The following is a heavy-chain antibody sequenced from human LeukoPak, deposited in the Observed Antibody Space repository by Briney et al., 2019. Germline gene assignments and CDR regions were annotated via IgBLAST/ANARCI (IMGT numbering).Heavy chain of an antibody. D-gene: IGHD3-3*01. CDR1: GGSISSGDYY. CDR3: ARVLFHFGVVIITPGTFDY. Sequence: PSQTLSLTRTVSGGSISSGDYYWSWIRQPPGKVLEWIGYIYYSGSTYYNPSLKSRVTISVDTSKNQFSLKLSSVTAADTAVYYCARVLFHFGVVIITPGTFDYWGQGTLVTVSS. J-gene: IGHJ4*02. CDR2: IYYSGST. V-gene: IGHV4-30-4*08.